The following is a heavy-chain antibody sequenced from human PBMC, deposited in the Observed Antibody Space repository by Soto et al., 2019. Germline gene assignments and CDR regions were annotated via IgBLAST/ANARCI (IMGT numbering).Heavy chain of an antibody. CDR2: ISYDGSNK. CDR1: GFTFSSYA. V-gene: IGHV3-30-3*01. CDR3: ARDQELGVVIVPYFEY. Sequence: GGSLRLSCAASGFTFSSYAMHWVRQAPGKGLEWVAVISYDGSNKYYADSVKGRFTISRDNSKNTLYLQMNSLRAEDTAVYYCARDQELGVVIVPYFEYWGQGTLVTVSS. D-gene: IGHD3-3*01. J-gene: IGHJ4*02.